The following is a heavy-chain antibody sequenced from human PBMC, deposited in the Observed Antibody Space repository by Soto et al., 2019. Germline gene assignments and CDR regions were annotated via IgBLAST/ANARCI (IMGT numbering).Heavy chain of an antibody. D-gene: IGHD3-22*01. CDR1: GGTFSSYA. CDR2: VIPIFGTA. Sequence: QVQLVQSGVEVKKPGSSVKVSCKASGGTFSSYAISWVRQAPGQGLEWMGGVIPIFGTANYAQKFQGRVTITADETTSTAYRELSSLRSEDTAVDYWARAGYYDSSGPRACESWGQGTMVTVSS. V-gene: IGHV1-69*01. CDR3: ARAGYYDSSGPRACES. J-gene: IGHJ3*02.